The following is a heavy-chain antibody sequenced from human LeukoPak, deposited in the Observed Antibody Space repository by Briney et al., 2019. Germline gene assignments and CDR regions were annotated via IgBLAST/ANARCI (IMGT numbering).Heavy chain of an antibody. V-gene: IGHV4-30-4*08. CDR1: GASISKDY. D-gene: IGHD4-11*01. CDR2: IYYSGST. J-gene: IGHJ6*03. Sequence: SETLSLTCTVSGASISKDYWAWIRQPPGKGLEWIGYIYYSGSTYYNPSLKSRVTLSVDTSKNQFSLKLSSVTAADTAVYYCARAYSNYYYMDVWGKGTTVTVSS. CDR3: ARAYSNYYYMDV.